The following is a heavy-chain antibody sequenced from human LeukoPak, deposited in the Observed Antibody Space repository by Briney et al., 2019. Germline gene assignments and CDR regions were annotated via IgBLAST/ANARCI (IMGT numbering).Heavy chain of an antibody. CDR2: IYYSGST. CDR1: VGSLSSHY. D-gene: IGHD4-17*01. J-gene: IGHJ5*02. V-gene: IGHV4-59*11. Sequence: PSETLSLTCSVSVGSLSSHYWSWIRQPPGEGLEWIGYIYYSGSTKYNPSLKSRVTISVDTSKNQFSLKLSSVTAADTAVYYCARGGTTVTPGLLWFDPWGQGILVTVSS. CDR3: ARGGTTVTPGLLWFDP.